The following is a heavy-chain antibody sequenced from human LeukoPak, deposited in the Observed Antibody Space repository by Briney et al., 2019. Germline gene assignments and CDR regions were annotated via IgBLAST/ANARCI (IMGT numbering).Heavy chain of an antibody. CDR2: ISSSSSYI. Sequence: PGGSLRLSCAASGFTFSSYWMSWVRQAPGKGLEWVSSISSSSSYIYYADSVKGRFTISRDNAKNSLYLQMNSLRAEDTAVYYCASTSTRLLWFGELEYNWFDPWGQGTLVTVSS. J-gene: IGHJ5*02. CDR3: ASTSTRLLWFGELEYNWFDP. D-gene: IGHD3-10*01. V-gene: IGHV3-21*01. CDR1: GFTFSSYW.